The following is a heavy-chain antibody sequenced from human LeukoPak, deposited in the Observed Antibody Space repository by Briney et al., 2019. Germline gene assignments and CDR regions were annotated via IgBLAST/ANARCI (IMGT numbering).Heavy chain of an antibody. CDR3: ARDLGLRGVTNWFDP. J-gene: IGHJ5*02. V-gene: IGHV1-46*01. CDR1: AYTFSTYL. D-gene: IGHD3-10*01. CDR2: IDPSGGST. Sequence: SVKVSCKASAYTFSTYLLHWVRQAPGQGLEWMGIIDPSGGSTDYAQKFQGRVTMTRDTSTSTVYMELSSLRSEDTAVYYCARDLGLRGVTNWFDPWGQGTLVTVSS.